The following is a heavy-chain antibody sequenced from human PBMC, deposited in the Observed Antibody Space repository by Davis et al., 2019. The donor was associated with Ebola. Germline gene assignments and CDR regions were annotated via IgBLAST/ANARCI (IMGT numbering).Heavy chain of an antibody. CDR3: ARPAYCSGRSCYSGTGYFDL. CDR1: GGSFSGYY. J-gene: IGHJ2*01. Sequence: MPSETLSLTCAVYGGSFSGYYWSWIRQPPGKGLEWIGEINHSGSTNYNPSLKSRVTISVDTSKNQFSLKLSSVTAADTAVYYCARPAYCSGRSCYSGTGYFDLWGRGTLVTVSS. V-gene: IGHV4-34*01. D-gene: IGHD2-15*01. CDR2: INHSGST.